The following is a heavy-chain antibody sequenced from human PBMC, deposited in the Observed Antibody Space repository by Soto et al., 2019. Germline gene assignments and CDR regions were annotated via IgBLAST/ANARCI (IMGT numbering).Heavy chain of an antibody. CDR1: GDRFSSNGVA. V-gene: IGHV6-1*01. J-gene: IGHJ4*03. CDR2: TFYSTNCYN. Sequence: SRTLSHSCAISGDRFSSNGVAWNWISRPPSRSLQELGSTFYSTNCYNHYAVSVKSRITINTDTSKNQFYLQLSSVTPEDSAVYYCARGKYCCFDFWGQGTLVTVSS. CDR3: ARGKYCCFDF. D-gene: IGHD2-8*02.